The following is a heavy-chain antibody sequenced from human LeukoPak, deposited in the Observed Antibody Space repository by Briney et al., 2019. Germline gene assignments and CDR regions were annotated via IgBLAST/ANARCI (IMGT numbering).Heavy chain of an antibody. J-gene: IGHJ4*02. CDR2: ISGSGNT. V-gene: IGHV3-23*01. Sequence: GGSLRLSCAASGFTFSSYGMSWVRQAPGKGLEWVSSISGSGNTYCADSVKDRFTVSRDNSKNTLYLQVNSLRAEDTAVFYCAKGGISSAAGLDYWGQGTLVTVSS. D-gene: IGHD6-13*01. CDR1: GFTFSSYG. CDR3: AKGGISSAAGLDY.